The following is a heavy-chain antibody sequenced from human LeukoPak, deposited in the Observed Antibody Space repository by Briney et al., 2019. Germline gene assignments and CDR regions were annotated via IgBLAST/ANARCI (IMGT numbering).Heavy chain of an antibody. V-gene: IGHV4-38-2*02. CDR3: ARSKWASSSSGIDY. Sequence: SETLSLTCTVSGYSISSGYYWGWIRQPPGKGLEWIATIDYSGSTYYNPSLKSQVTISVGTSRNQFSLKLSSVTAADTAVYYCARSKWASSSSGIDYWGQGTLVSVSS. CDR1: GYSISSGYY. CDR2: IDYSGST. D-gene: IGHD6-6*01. J-gene: IGHJ4*02.